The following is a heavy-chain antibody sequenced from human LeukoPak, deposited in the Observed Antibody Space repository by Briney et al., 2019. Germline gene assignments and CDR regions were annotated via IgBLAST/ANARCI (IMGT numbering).Heavy chain of an antibody. V-gene: IGHV3-30*02. CDR1: GFTFSSYG. Sequence: GGSLRLSCAASGFTFSSYGMHWVRQAPGKGLEWVAFIRYDGSNKYYADSVKGRFTISRDNSKNTLYLQMNSLRAEDTAVYYCAKSYDSSGYYVFAAFDIWGQGTMVTVSS. J-gene: IGHJ3*02. D-gene: IGHD3-22*01. CDR3: AKSYDSSGYYVFAAFDI. CDR2: IRYDGSNK.